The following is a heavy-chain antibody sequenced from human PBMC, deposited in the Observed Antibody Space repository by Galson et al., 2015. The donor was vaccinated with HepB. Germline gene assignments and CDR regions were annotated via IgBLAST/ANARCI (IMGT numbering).Heavy chain of an antibody. J-gene: IGHJ5*02. CDR3: AKGDSRGWHDRWFDP. CDR1: GFTFSNYG. Sequence: SLRLSCAASGFTFSNYGMHWVRQAPGKGLEWVAVLSSDGSNKYYEDSVKGRFTISRDNSKNTLFLQMNSLRADDTAVYYCAKGDSRGWHDRWFDPWGQGTLVTVSS. V-gene: IGHV3-30*18. CDR2: LSSDGSNK. D-gene: IGHD6-19*01.